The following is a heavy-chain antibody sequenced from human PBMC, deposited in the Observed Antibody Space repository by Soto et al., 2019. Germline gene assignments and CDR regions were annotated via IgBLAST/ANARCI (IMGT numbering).Heavy chain of an antibody. V-gene: IGHV4-31*03. CDR1: GGSISSGGYY. CDR3: ERVEPYTYYYDSSGYSFDY. CDR2: IYYSGST. J-gene: IGHJ4*02. D-gene: IGHD3-22*01. Sequence: SENLSLTCTVSGGSISSGGYYWSWIRQHPGKGLEWIGYIYYSGSTYYNPSLKSRVTISVDTSKNQFSLKLSSVTAADTAVYYCERVEPYTYYYDSSGYSFDYWGQGTLVTVSS.